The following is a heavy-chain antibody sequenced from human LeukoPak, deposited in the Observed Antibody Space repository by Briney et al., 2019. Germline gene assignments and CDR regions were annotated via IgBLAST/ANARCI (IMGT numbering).Heavy chain of an antibody. Sequence: GESLKISCKGSGYSFNSYWIGWVRQMPGKGLEWMGIIYPADSDTRYSPSFQGQVTISADKSIGTVYLQWSSLKASDTAMYYCARLGGGCSSTSCYAGYYYYGMDVWGKGTTVTVSS. D-gene: IGHD2-2*01. V-gene: IGHV5-51*01. CDR3: ARLGGGCSSTSCYAGYYYYGMDV. CDR1: GYSFNSYW. J-gene: IGHJ6*04. CDR2: IYPADSDT.